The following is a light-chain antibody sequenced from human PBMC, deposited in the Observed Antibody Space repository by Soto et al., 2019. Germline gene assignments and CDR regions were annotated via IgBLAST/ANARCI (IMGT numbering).Light chain of an antibody. V-gene: IGKV3-15*01. Sequence: EIVMTQSPATLSVSPGERATLSCRASQSISTNLAWYQQKPGQAPKVLIYGASTRATGVPARFSGSGSGADFTLTISSLQSEDFAAYSCLQHSFSPYTFGQGTKLEIK. CDR3: LQHSFSPYT. J-gene: IGKJ2*01. CDR1: QSISTN. CDR2: GAS.